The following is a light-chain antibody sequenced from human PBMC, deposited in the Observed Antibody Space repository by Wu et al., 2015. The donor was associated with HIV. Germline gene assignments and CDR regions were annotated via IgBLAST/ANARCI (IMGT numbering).Light chain of an antibody. V-gene: IGKV3-15*01. J-gene: IGKJ1*01. Sequence: IVMTQSPATLSVSPGERATLDCRASQTVNSNLAWYQQKPGQAPRLLIYGASTRATGIPARFSGSGSGTEFTLTISSVQSEDFAVYYCQQYGSSSTFGQGTKVEIK. CDR3: QQYGSSST. CDR2: GAS. CDR1: QTVNSN.